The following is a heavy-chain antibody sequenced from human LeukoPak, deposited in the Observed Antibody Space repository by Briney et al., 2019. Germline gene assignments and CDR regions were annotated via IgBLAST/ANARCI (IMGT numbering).Heavy chain of an antibody. CDR2: IRSNGYGGTT. J-gene: IGHJ4*02. CDR3: TRGSVGFDY. V-gene: IGHV3-49*04. D-gene: IGHD5/OR15-5a*01. Sequence: GGSLCLTCTASGFAFGDYAMSWVRQAPGKGLEWVGFIRSNGYGGTTEYAASVKGRLTISRDDSKSIAYLQMNSLKNEDTAVYYCTRGSVGFDYWGQGRQVSVSS. CDR1: GFAFGDYA.